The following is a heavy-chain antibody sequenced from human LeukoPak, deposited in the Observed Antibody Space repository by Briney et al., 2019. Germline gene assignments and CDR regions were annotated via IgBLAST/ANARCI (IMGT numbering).Heavy chain of an antibody. CDR1: GGSISSGDYY. Sequence: SENLSLTCTVSGGSISSGDYYWSWIRQPPGKGLEWIGYIYYSGSTYYNPSLKSRVTISVDTSKNQFSLKLSSVTAADTAVYYCARGRRGSYRLRWGQGTLVTVSS. V-gene: IGHV4-30-4*01. CDR2: IYYSGST. J-gene: IGHJ4*02. D-gene: IGHD1-26*01. CDR3: ARGRRGSYRLR.